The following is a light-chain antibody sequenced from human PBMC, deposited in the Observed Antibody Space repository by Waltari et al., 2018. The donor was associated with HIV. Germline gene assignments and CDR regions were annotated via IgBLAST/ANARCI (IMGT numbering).Light chain of an antibody. CDR2: ANT. CDR1: SSNPGAGYD. J-gene: IGLJ3*02. CDR3: QSYDSSLSEGV. Sequence: QSVLTQPPSVSGAPGQRVTIPCNGSSSNPGAGYDVHWYHQPPGAATKLLIFANTNRPSGVPDRFSGSKSGTSASLAITGVQAEDEAVYYCQSYDSSLSEGVFGGGTKLAVL. V-gene: IGLV1-40*01.